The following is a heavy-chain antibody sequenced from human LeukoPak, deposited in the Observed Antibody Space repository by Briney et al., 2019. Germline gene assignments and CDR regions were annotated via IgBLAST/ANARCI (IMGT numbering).Heavy chain of an antibody. CDR1: GYTFTGYY. D-gene: IGHD2-15*01. CDR2: INPNTGDT. J-gene: IGHJ4*02. CDR3: ARDERFCNGDNHYPDLEY. Sequence: ASVKVSCKASGYTFTGYYLFWVRQAPGQGLEWMGWINPNTGDTRYGQKFQGRVTLTRDTSIRTTYMELSSLRSDDTAVYYCARDERFCNGDNHYPDLEYWGQGTLVTVSS. V-gene: IGHV1-2*02.